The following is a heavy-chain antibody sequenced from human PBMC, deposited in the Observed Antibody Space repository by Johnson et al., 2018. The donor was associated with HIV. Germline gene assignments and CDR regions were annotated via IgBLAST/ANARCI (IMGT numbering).Heavy chain of an antibody. CDR1: GFTFSNYW. Sequence: VQLVESGGGVVQPGGSLRLSCAASGFTFSNYWMHWVRQAPGKGLVWVSRINSDGNSTNYADSVKGRFTISRDNAKNTVYLQMNSLRAEDTAVYYCAKDTARLRSSAAFDIWGQGTMVTVSS. CDR3: AKDTARLRSSAAFDI. J-gene: IGHJ3*02. D-gene: IGHD5-18*01. V-gene: IGHV3-74*02. CDR2: INSDGNST.